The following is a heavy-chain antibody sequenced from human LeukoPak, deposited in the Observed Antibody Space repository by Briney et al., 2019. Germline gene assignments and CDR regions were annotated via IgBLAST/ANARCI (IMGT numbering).Heavy chain of an antibody. V-gene: IGHV3-53*01. J-gene: IGHJ4*02. Sequence: PGGSLRLSCAASGFTVSSNYMSWVRQAPGKGLEWVSVIYSGGSTYYADSVKGRFTISRDNSKNTLYLQMNSLRAEDTAVYYCARDPGYSYGYSDYWGQGTLVTVSS. CDR2: IYSGGST. D-gene: IGHD5-18*01. CDR3: ARDPGYSYGYSDY. CDR1: GFTVSSNY.